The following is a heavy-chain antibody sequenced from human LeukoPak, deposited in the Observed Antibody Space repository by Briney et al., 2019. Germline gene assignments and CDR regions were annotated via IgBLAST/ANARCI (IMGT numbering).Heavy chain of an antibody. D-gene: IGHD6-13*01. CDR1: GFTFSSYS. J-gene: IGHJ4*02. V-gene: IGHV3-21*04. Sequence: GGSLRLSCAASGFTFSSYSMNWVRQAPGKGLEWVSSISSDSRYIYYADSIMGRFTVSRDNAQNSLYLQMNSLRAEDTAVYYCASDIVAPGLHFEYWGQGTLVTVSS. CDR2: ISSDSRYI. CDR3: ASDIVAPGLHFEY.